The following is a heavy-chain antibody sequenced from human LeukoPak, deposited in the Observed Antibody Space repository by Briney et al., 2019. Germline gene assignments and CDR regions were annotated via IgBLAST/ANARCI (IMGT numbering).Heavy chain of an antibody. CDR3: ARGSSVAAAPFDY. CDR1: GFSFGTYG. D-gene: IGHD6-13*01. J-gene: IGHJ4*02. Sequence: LPGGSLRLSCAASGFSFGTYGVNWVRQAPGKGLEWVAVISYDGSNKYYADSVKGRFTISRDNSKNTLYLQMNSLRAEDTAVYYCARGSSVAAAPFDYWGQGTLVTVSS. CDR2: ISYDGSNK. V-gene: IGHV3-30*19.